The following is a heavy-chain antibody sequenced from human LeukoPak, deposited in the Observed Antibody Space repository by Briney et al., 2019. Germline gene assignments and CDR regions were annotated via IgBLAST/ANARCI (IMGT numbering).Heavy chain of an antibody. D-gene: IGHD2-21*02. V-gene: IGHV3-23*01. CDR1: GFTFSSYS. CDR3: AKEPPYCGGDCYFLLDY. J-gene: IGHJ4*02. Sequence: GGSLRLSCAASGFTFSSYSMSWVRQAPGKGLEWVSGISGGGGTYYADSVKGWFTISRDNSKNTLYLQVNSLRAEDTGVYYCAKEPPYCGGDCYFLLDYWGQGTLVIVSS. CDR2: ISGGGGT.